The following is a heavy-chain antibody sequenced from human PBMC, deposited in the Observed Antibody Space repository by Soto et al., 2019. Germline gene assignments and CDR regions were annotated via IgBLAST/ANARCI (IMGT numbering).Heavy chain of an antibody. V-gene: IGHV4-31*03. Sequence: SETLSLTCTVSGGSISSGGYYWSWIRQHPGKGLEWIGYIYYSGSTYYNPSLKSRVTISVDTSKNQFSLKLSSVTAADTAVYYCARDRYYDSSGYYYVDWGQGTLVTVSS. CDR2: IYYSGST. D-gene: IGHD3-22*01. CDR3: ARDRYYDSSGYYYVD. CDR1: GGSISSGGYY. J-gene: IGHJ4*02.